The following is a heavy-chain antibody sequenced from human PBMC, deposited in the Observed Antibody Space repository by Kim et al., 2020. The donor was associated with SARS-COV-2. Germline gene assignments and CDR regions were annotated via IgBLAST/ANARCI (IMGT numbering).Heavy chain of an antibody. V-gene: IGHV3-7*01. CDR1: EFPFSVYW. J-gene: IGHJ4*02. CDR2: IKPDGSEK. D-gene: IGHD3-10*01. CDR3: ARNVITGGGDS. Sequence: GGSLRLSCAASEFPFSVYWMTWVRQAPGRGLEWVGNIKPDGSEKNYADSVKGRFTMSRDNAKNSLYLQMNDLRAEDTALYFCARNVITGGGDSWGQGTLV.